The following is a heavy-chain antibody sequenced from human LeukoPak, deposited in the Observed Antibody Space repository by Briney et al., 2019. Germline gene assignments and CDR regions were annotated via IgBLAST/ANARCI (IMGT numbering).Heavy chain of an antibody. CDR1: GYTLTELS. D-gene: IGHD3-22*01. CDR3: ATIPRHYYDSSGYYYFDY. Sequence: GASVKVSRKVSGYTLTELSMHWVRQAPGKGLEWMGGFDPVDGETIYAQKFQGRVTMTEDTSTDTAYMELSSLRSEDTAVYYCATIPRHYYDSSGYYYFDYWGQGTLVTVSS. V-gene: IGHV1-24*01. J-gene: IGHJ4*02. CDR2: FDPVDGET.